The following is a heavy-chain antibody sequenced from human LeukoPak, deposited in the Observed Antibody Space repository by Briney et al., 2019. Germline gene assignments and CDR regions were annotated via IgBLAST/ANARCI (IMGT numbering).Heavy chain of an antibody. CDR3: ARVGSKGMDTAMVPSFGSLDY. CDR2: ISAYNGNT. J-gene: IGHJ4*02. Sequence: GASVKVSCKASGYTFTSYGISWVRQAPGQGLEWMGWISAYNGNTNYAQKLQGRVTMTTDTSTSTVYMELSSLRSEDTAVYYCARVGSKGMDTAMVPSFGSLDYWGQGTLVTVSS. V-gene: IGHV1-18*01. CDR1: GYTFTSYG. D-gene: IGHD5-18*01.